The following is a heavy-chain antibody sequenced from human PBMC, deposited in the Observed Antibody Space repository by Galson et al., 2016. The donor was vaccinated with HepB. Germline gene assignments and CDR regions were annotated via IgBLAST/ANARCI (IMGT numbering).Heavy chain of an antibody. J-gene: IGHJ4*02. CDR2: IHPSGST. CDR3: APGQDPYKIRD. CDR1: GFILSDYY. D-gene: IGHD5-24*01. Sequence: LRLSCAASGFILSDYYWGWIRQSPGQGLEWIGEIHPSGSTDYNPSLRSRVTLSVDTSKSHFSLTVTSGTATDTAVYYCAPGQDPYKIRDWGQGTLVTVSS. V-gene: IGHV4-34*08.